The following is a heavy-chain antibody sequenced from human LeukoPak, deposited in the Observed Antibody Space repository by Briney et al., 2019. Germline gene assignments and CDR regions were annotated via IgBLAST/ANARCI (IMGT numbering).Heavy chain of an antibody. CDR3: ATLGSSGYVDY. D-gene: IGHD3-22*01. CDR1: GGSMSSYY. Sequence: SETLSLTCTVSGGSMSSYYWSWIRQPAGKGLEWIGRIYTSGSTNYNPSPKSRVTMSVDTSKNQFSLKLSSVTAADTAVYYCATLGSSGYVDYWGQGTLVTVSS. V-gene: IGHV4-4*07. J-gene: IGHJ4*02. CDR2: IYTSGST.